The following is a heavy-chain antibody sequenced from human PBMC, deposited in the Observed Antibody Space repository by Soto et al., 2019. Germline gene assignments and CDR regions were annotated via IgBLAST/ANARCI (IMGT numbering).Heavy chain of an antibody. Sequence: ASVKVSCKASGYTFTSYYMHWVRQAPGQGLEWMGRISTYNGDTNYAQTFQGRVTMTTDTSTSTVHMEVRSLRSDDTAVYYCAREGVAPYYYYGMDVWGQGPPVTVSS. V-gene: IGHV1-18*04. J-gene: IGHJ6*02. CDR2: ISTYNGDT. CDR3: AREGVAPYYYYGMDV. CDR1: GYTFTSYY. D-gene: IGHD5-12*01.